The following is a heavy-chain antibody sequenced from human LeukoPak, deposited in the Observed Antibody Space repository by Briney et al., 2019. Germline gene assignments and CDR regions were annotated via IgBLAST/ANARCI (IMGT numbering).Heavy chain of an antibody. CDR1: GFTFSTYS. J-gene: IGHJ4*02. Sequence: PGGSLRLSCAASGFTFSTYSMSWVRQAPGRGLEWVSYISSSSTIYYADSVKGRFTISRDNSKNTLYLGMNSLRVEDTAVYYCAREYCSGGSCYRRQYYFDYWGQGTLVTVSS. D-gene: IGHD2-15*01. CDR2: ISSSSTI. V-gene: IGHV3-48*01. CDR3: AREYCSGGSCYRRQYYFDY.